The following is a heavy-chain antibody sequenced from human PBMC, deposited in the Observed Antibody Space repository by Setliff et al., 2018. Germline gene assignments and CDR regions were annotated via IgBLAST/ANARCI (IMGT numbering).Heavy chain of an antibody. CDR2: IIPILGIA. CDR3: ARDLKRSGYYDSSGYYY. V-gene: IGHV1-69*10. D-gene: IGHD3-22*01. Sequence: ASVKVSCKASGGTFSSYAISWVRQAPGQGLEWMGGIIPILGIANYAQKFQGRVTITADKSTSTAYMELSSLRSEDTAVYYCARDLKRSGYYDSSGYYYWGQGTLVTVSS. J-gene: IGHJ4*02. CDR1: GGTFSSYA.